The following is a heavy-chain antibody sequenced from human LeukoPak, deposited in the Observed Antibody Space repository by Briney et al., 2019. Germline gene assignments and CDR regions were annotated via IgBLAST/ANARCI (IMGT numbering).Heavy chain of an antibody. CDR3: ARHVSGWPRNYYYYGMDV. CDR1: GASISSTYW. V-gene: IGHV4-4*02. Sequence: SETLSLTCAVSGASISSTYWSTWVRQPPGKGLEWIGEIHDSGSTNYNPSLKSRVTISVDTSKNQFSLKLSSVTAADTAVYYCARHVSGWPRNYYYYGMDVWGQGTTVTVSS. D-gene: IGHD6-19*01. CDR2: IHDSGST. J-gene: IGHJ6*02.